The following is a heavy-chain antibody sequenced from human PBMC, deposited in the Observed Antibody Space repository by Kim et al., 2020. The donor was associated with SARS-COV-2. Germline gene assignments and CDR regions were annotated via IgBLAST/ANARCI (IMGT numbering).Heavy chain of an antibody. J-gene: IGHJ6*02. CDR1: GYTFTGYY. CDR3: AFGYCSSTSCYPYGMDV. Sequence: ASVKVSCKASGYTFTGYYMHWVRQAPGQGLEWMGWINPNSGGTNYAQKFQGWVTMTRDTSISTAYMELSRLRSDDTAVYYCAFGYCSSTSCYPYGMDVWGQGTTVTVSS. D-gene: IGHD2-2*03. CDR2: INPNSGGT. V-gene: IGHV1-2*04.